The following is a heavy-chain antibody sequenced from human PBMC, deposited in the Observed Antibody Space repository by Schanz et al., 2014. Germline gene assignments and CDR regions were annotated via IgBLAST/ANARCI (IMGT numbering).Heavy chain of an antibody. CDR2: INTNTGNP. V-gene: IGHV7-4-1*02. CDR3: ARRGIRGVFSSFDY. CDR1: GYTFTNYA. J-gene: IGHJ4*02. D-gene: IGHD3-10*01. Sequence: QVQLVQSGSELKKPGASVKVSCKASGYTFTNYAINWVRQAPGQGLEWMGWINTNTGNPTYAQAFTGRFLFSLDTSVKPAYLQISSLEADDTAVYYCARRGIRGVFSSFDYWGLGTLVTVSS.